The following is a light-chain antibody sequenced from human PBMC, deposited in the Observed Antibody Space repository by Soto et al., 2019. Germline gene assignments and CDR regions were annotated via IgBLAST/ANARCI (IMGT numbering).Light chain of an antibody. Sequence: FVLTQSPGTLSLSPGERATLSCRASQTVRNNYLAWYQQKPGQAPRLLIYDASSRATGIPDRFSGGGSGTDFTLTISRLEPEDFAVYYCQQFSSYPLTFGGRTKVDIK. CDR3: QQFSSYPLT. CDR1: QTVRNNY. CDR2: DAS. V-gene: IGKV3-20*01. J-gene: IGKJ4*01.